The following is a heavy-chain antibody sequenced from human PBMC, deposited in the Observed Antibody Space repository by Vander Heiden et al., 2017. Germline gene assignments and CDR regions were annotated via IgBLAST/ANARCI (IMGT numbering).Heavy chain of an antibody. D-gene: IGHD6-19*01. V-gene: IGHV3-23*01. CDR3: AKDFILGGQWLVPGAFDI. Sequence: EVQLLESGGGLVQPGGSLRLSCAASGFTFSSYAMSWVRQAPGKGLEWVSAISGSGGSTYYADSVKGRFTISRDNSKNTLHLQMNSLRAEDTAVYYCAKDFILGGQWLVPGAFDIWGQGTMVTVSS. CDR2: ISGSGGST. CDR1: GFTFSSYA. J-gene: IGHJ3*02.